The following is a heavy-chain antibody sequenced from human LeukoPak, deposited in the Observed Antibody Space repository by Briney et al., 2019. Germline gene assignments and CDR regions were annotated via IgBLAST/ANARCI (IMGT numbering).Heavy chain of an antibody. CDR2: ISRSGADI. Sequence: GGSLRLSCAASGFTFSRYTLHWVRQAPGKGLEWVSSISRSGADIYYADSVKGRFAISRDNDANSLSLQMNNLRVEDAAVYFCARGGVLTMVRGVEIITNNHHSYFDFWGRGTLVAVSA. J-gene: IGHJ2*01. CDR1: GFTFSRYT. V-gene: IGHV3-21*01. CDR3: ARGGVLTMVRGVEIITNNHHSYFDF. D-gene: IGHD3-10*01.